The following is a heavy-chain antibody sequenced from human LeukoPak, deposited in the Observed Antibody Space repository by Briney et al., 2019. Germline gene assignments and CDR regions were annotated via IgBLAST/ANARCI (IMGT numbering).Heavy chain of an antibody. D-gene: IGHD6-13*01. CDR3: AGDGYSSSWYGRGVFDI. V-gene: IGHV4-34*01. CDR2: INYSGST. J-gene: IGHJ3*02. CDR1: GGSFSGYY. Sequence: PSETLSLTCAVYGGSFSGYYWSWIRQPPGKGLEWIGEINYSGSTNYNPSLKSRVTISVETSKNQFSLKLSSVTAADPAVYYCAGDGYSSSWYGRGVFDIWGQGTMVTVSS.